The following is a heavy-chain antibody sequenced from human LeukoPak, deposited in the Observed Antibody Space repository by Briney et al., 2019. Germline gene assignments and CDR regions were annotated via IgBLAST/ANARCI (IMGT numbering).Heavy chain of an antibody. CDR3: AKDYLDYGGNRWYFDL. CDR1: GFTFSSYA. CDR2: ISGSGGST. V-gene: IGHV3-23*01. J-gene: IGHJ2*01. Sequence: GGSLRLSCAASGFTFSSYAMSCVRQAPGKGLEWVSAISGSGGSTYYADSVKGRFTISRDNSKNTLYLQMNSLRAEDTAVYYCAKDYLDYGGNRWYFDLWGRGTLVTVSS. D-gene: IGHD4-23*01.